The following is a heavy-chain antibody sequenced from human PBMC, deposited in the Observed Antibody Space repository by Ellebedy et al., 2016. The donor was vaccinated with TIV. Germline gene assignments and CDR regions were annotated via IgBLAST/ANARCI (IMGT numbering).Heavy chain of an antibody. CDR2: IKSKTDGGAA. D-gene: IGHD5-18*01. Sequence: PGGSLRLSCAASGFTFSNAWMNWVRQAPGKGLEWVGRIKSKTDGGAADYAAPVKGRFPISRDDSKNTLYLQMNSLKTEDTAVYFCTTVYRYNYDSAWGQGTLVTVSS. CDR1: GFTFSNAW. J-gene: IGHJ5*02. CDR3: TTVYRYNYDSA. V-gene: IGHV3-15*01.